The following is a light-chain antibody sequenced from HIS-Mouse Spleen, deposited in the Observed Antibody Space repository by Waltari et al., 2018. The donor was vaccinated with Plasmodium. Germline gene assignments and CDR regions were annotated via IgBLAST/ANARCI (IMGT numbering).Light chain of an antibody. CDR1: QSISSY. Sequence: DIQMTQSPSSLSASVGDRVTITCRASQSISSYLNWYQQKPGKAPKLLIYDASSLQSGVPSRFSGSGSVTDFTLTISSLQPEDFATYYCQQNYNTWTFGQGTKVEIK. CDR2: DAS. V-gene: IGKV1-39*01. CDR3: QQNYNTWT. J-gene: IGKJ1*01.